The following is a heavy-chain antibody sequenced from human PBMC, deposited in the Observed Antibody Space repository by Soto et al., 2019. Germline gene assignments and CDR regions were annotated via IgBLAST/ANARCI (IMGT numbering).Heavy chain of an antibody. CDR1: GGSISSSSYY. CDR2: IYYSGST. D-gene: IGHD6-13*01. V-gene: IGHV4-39*01. Sequence: QLQLQESGPGLVKPSETLSLTCTVSGGSISSSSYYWGWIRQPPGKGLEWIGSIYYSGSTYYNPSLKSRVTISVDTSKNQFSLKLSSVTAADTAVYYCARLGAFYSSSWNYYYYGMDVWGQGTTVTVSS. CDR3: ARLGAFYSSSWNYYYYGMDV. J-gene: IGHJ6*02.